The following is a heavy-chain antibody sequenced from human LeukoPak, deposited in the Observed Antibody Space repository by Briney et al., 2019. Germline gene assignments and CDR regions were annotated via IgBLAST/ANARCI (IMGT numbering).Heavy chain of an antibody. CDR1: GYTFTSYG. Sequence: ASVKVPCKASGYTFTSYGISWVRQAPGQGLEWMGWISAYNGNTNYAHKLQGRVTMTTDTSTSTAYMELRSLRSDDTAVYFCARNIVGATSGLLDYWGQGTLVTVSS. V-gene: IGHV1-18*01. CDR3: ARNIVGATSGLLDY. J-gene: IGHJ4*02. CDR2: ISAYNGNT. D-gene: IGHD1-26*01.